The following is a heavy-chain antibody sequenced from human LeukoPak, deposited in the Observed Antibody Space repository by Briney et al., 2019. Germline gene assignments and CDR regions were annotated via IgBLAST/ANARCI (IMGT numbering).Heavy chain of an antibody. CDR1: GFTFSSYW. J-gene: IGHJ5*02. V-gene: IGHV3-74*01. CDR3: ARDLGQYYDTSDNWFDP. Sequence: GGSLRLSCAASGFTFSSYWMHWVRQAPGKGLVWVSRINSDGSSTSYADSVKGRFTISRDNAKNTLYLQMNSLRAEDTAVYYCARDLGQYYDTSDNWFDPWGQGTLVTVSS. CDR2: INSDGSST. D-gene: IGHD3-22*01.